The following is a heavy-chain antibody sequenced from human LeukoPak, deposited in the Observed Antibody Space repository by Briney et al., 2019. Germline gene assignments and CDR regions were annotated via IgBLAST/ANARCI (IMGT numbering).Heavy chain of an antibody. CDR2: INPGETNI. J-gene: IGHJ4*02. CDR1: GFIFSSYW. CDR3: ARDYHHGQVDY. Sequence: GGSLRLSCAASGFIFSSYWMHWVRQAPGKGLVWVSRINPGETNIGYADSVEGRFTISRDNAKNTLYLQINSLRPEDTAVYYCARDYHHGQVDYWGQGALVTVSS. D-gene: IGHD1-14*01. V-gene: IGHV3-74*01.